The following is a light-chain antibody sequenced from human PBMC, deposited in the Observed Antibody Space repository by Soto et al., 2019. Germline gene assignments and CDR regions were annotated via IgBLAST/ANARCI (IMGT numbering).Light chain of an antibody. CDR1: QDISNY. V-gene: IGKV1-33*01. CDR2: DAS. J-gene: IGKJ4*01. Sequence: DIQMTQSPSSLSASVGDRVTITCQAGQDISNYLNWYQQKPGKAPKLLIYDASNLETGVPSRFSGSGSGTDFTFTISSLQPEDIATYYCQQYDNLPPLTFGGGTKVDNK. CDR3: QQYDNLPPLT.